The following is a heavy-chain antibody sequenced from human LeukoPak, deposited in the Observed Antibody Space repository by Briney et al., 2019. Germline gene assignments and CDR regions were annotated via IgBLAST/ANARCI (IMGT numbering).Heavy chain of an antibody. CDR2: IKQDGSEQ. Sequence: GGSLRLSCAASGFTFTTYWMGWVRQAPGKGLEWVANIKQDGSEQYYVDSVKGRFTISRDNARNSLSLQMNSLRAEDTAVYYCARTVGASSFDYWGQGTLVTVSS. J-gene: IGHJ4*02. CDR1: GFTFTTYW. V-gene: IGHV3-7*01. CDR3: ARTVGASSFDY. D-gene: IGHD1-26*01.